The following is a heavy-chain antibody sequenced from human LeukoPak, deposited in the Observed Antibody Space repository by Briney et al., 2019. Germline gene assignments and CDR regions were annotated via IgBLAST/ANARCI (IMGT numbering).Heavy chain of an antibody. CDR1: GGSFSGYY. Sequence: SETLSLTCAVYGGSFSGYYWSWIRQPPGKGLEWIGEINHSGSTNYNPSLKSRVTISVDTSKNQFSLKLSSVTAADTAVYYCALYGDYYRYFDYWGQGTLVTVSS. CDR3: ALYGDYYRYFDY. D-gene: IGHD4-17*01. J-gene: IGHJ4*02. V-gene: IGHV4-34*01. CDR2: INHSGST.